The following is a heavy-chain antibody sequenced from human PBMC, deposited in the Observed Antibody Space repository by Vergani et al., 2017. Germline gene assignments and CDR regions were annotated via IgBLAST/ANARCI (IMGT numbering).Heavy chain of an antibody. V-gene: IGHV4-39*01. CDR3: ARHSXVEWLVKLGWIDP. CDR1: GASIRSRNYY. Sequence: QLQLQESGPGLVKPSATLFLTCSVSGASIRSRNYYWGWLRQPPGKGLEWIASIYYSGSTYYNPSLKSRVTISVDTSKNQFSLKLSSVTAADTAVYFCARHSXVEWLVKLGWIDPWGQGILVTVSS. J-gene: IGHJ5*02. D-gene: IGHD6-19*01. CDR2: IYYSGST.